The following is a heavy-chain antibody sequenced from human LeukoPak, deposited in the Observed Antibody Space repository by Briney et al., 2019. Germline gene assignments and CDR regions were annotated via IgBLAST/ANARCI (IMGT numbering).Heavy chain of an antibody. CDR1: GYTFTSYA. CDR2: TNTNTGNP. Sequence: VASVKVSCKASGYTFTSYAMNWVRQAPGQGLEWMGWTNTNTGNPTYAQGFTGRFVFSLDTSVSTAYLQISSLKAEDTAVYYCARLAVAGTGRYDAFDIWGQGTMVTVSS. V-gene: IGHV7-4-1*02. J-gene: IGHJ3*02. CDR3: ARLAVAGTGRYDAFDI. D-gene: IGHD6-19*01.